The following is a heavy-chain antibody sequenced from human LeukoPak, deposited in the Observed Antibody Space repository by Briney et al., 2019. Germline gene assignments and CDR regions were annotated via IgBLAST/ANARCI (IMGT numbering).Heavy chain of an antibody. CDR3: ARDPLRYCSSTSCYISTRDAFDI. D-gene: IGHD2-2*02. V-gene: IGHV4-38-2*02. CDR1: GYSISSGYY. Sequence: PSETLSLTCTVSGYSISSGYYWGWIRQPPGKGLEWIGSIYHSGSTYYNPSLKSRVTISVDTSKNQFSLKLSSVTAADTAVYYCARDPLRYCSSTSCYISTRDAFDIWGQGTMVTVSS. CDR2: IYHSGST. J-gene: IGHJ3*02.